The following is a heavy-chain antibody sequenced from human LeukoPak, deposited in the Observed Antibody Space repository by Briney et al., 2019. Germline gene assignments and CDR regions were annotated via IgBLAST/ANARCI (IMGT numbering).Heavy chain of an antibody. CDR1: GFTFSSYA. J-gene: IGHJ1*01. CDR3: ARDHVPAAIPAKYFQH. Sequence: PGGSLRLSCTASGFTFSSYAMHWVRQAPGKGLEYVSAISSNGGSTYYANSVKGRFTISRDNSKNTLYLQMGSLRAEDMAVYYCARDHVPAAIPAKYFQHWGQGTLVTVSS. V-gene: IGHV3-64*01. D-gene: IGHD2-2*01. CDR2: ISSNGGST.